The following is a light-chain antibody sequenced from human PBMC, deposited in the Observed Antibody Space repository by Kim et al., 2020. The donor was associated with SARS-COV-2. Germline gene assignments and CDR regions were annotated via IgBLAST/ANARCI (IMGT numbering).Light chain of an antibody. J-gene: IGLJ3*02. Sequence: GQSITISCTGTNSDVGGYNYVSWYQQHPGKAPKVVIYDVSYRPSGVSTRFSGSKSGNTASLTISGLQAEDEADYYCGSYTTSSTWVFGGGTKLTVL. CDR1: NSDVGGYNY. CDR2: DVS. CDR3: GSYTTSSTWV. V-gene: IGLV2-14*03.